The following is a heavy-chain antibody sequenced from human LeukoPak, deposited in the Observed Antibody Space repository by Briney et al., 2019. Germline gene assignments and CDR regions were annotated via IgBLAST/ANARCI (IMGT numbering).Heavy chain of an antibody. J-gene: IGHJ3*02. Sequence: SESLSLTCTVSGFSISSYPWTWIRQPPGKGLEWIGSIYYSGSTNYNPSLKSRVTISVDTSKNQFSLKLSSVTAADTAVYYCVRDRVLGAFDIWGQGTMVTVSS. CDR1: GFSISSYP. CDR3: VRDRVLGAFDI. V-gene: IGHV4-59*01. CDR2: IYYSGST. D-gene: IGHD3-16*01.